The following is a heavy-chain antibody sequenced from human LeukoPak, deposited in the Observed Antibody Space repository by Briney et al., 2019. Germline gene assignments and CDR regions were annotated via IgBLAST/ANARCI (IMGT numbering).Heavy chain of an antibody. V-gene: IGHV3-23*01. D-gene: IGHD3-3*01. CDR2: LSGSGAGT. CDR3: AKAELGVDTFFDY. Sequence: TGGSLRLSCAASGFTFSDYALGWVRQAPRRGLEWVATLSGSGAGTYYSDSVQGRFTISRDNSKRTLFLQMNSLRAEDTAFYYCAKAELGVDTFFDYWGQGTLVTVSS. J-gene: IGHJ4*02. CDR1: GFTFSDYA.